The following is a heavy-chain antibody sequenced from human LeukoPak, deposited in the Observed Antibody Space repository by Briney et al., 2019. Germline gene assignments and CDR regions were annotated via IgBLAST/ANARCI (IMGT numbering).Heavy chain of an antibody. CDR1: GFTFSSYA. CDR2: ISYDGSNK. D-gene: IGHD2-15*01. V-gene: IGHV3-30-3*01. CDR3: AKESCSGGSCYSFDY. J-gene: IGHJ4*02. Sequence: QPGRSLRLSCAASGFTFSSYAMHWVRQAPGKGLEWVAVISYDGSNKYYADSVKGRFTISRDNSKNTLYLQMNSLRAEDTAVYYCAKESCSGGSCYSFDYWGQGTLVTVSS.